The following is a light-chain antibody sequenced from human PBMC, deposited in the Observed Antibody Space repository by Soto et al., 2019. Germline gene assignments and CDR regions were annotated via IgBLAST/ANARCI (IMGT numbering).Light chain of an antibody. CDR2: EVS. V-gene: IGLV2-18*02. Sequence: QLVLTQPPSVSGSPGQSVTISCTGTSSDVGSYNRVSWYQQPPGTVPKLIIYEVSNRPSGVPDRFSGSKSGNTASLTISGLQAEDEADYYCGSYTSYSPYVFGTGTKLTVL. J-gene: IGLJ1*01. CDR1: SSDVGSYNR. CDR3: GSYTSYSPYV.